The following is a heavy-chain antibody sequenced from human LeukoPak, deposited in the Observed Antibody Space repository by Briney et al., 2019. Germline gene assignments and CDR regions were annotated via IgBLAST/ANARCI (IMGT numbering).Heavy chain of an antibody. CDR2: IYYSGST. CDR1: GYSISSGYY. J-gene: IGHJ4*02. CDR3: ARGWRRDGGRVGATRGQFDY. Sequence: SETLSLTCTASGYSISSGYYWGWIRQPPGKGLEWIGSIYYSGSTYYNPSLKSRVTISVDTSKNQFSLKLSSVTAADTAVYYCARGWRRDGGRVGATRGQFDYWGQGTLVTVSS. V-gene: IGHV4-38-2*02. D-gene: IGHD1-26*01.